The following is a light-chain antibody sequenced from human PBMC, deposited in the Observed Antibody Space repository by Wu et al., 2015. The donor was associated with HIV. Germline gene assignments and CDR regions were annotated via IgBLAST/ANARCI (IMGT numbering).Light chain of an antibody. CDR1: QSVSSSY. Sequence: EIVLTQSPGTLSLSPGERATLSCRASQSVSSSYIAWYQQKPGQAPRLLIYGASTRAADIPDRFSGSGSGTDFTLTISRLETEDFAVYYCQHYASSPLTFGGGTKVEIK. J-gene: IGKJ4*01. CDR2: GAS. CDR3: QHYASSPLT. V-gene: IGKV3-20*01.